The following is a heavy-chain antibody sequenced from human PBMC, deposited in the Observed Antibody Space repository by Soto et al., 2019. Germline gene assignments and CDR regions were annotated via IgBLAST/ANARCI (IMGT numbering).Heavy chain of an antibody. Sequence: QVQLVESGGGVVQPGRSLRLSCAASGFTFSSYGMHWVRQAPGTGLEWVAVISYDGSNKYYADSVKGRFTISRDNSKNTLYLQMNSLRAEDTAVYYCAKDLRLGPGMDVWGQGTTVTVSS. CDR1: GFTFSSYG. V-gene: IGHV3-30*18. J-gene: IGHJ6*02. CDR3: AKDLRLGPGMDV. CDR2: ISYDGSNK. D-gene: IGHD3-16*01.